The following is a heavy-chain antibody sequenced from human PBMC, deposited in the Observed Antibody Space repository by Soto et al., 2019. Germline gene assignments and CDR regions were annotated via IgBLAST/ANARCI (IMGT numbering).Heavy chain of an antibody. CDR2: ARNKVNGYTT. V-gene: IGHV3-72*01. Sequence: GGALRLSCADSGFTFSSDYMDWFRQAPGKVLEWVGRARNKVNGYTTSYAASVKGRFIISRDDSKNFLYLQMNSLKTEDTAVYFCARLMGTDFDLWGQGTLVTVSS. J-gene: IGHJ4*02. D-gene: IGHD2-8*01. CDR3: ARLMGTDFDL. CDR1: GFTFSSDY.